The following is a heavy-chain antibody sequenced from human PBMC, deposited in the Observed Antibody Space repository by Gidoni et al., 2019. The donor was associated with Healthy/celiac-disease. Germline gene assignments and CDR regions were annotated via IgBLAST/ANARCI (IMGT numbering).Heavy chain of an antibody. V-gene: IGHV4-39*01. J-gene: IGHJ2*01. CDR2: IYYSGST. CDR1: GGSISSSSYY. Sequence: QLQLQESGPGLVKPSETLSLTCTVSGGSISSSSYYWGWIRQPPGKGLEWIGSIYYSGSTYYNPSLKSRVTISVDTSKNQFSLKLSSVTAADTAVYYCARPEANGYFDLWGRGTLVTVSS. CDR3: ARPEANGYFDL.